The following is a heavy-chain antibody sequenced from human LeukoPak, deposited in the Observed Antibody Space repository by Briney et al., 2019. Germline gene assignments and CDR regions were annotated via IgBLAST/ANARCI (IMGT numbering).Heavy chain of an antibody. Sequence: ASVKVPFKASGCTFTSYNINWVRQATGQGLEWMGWMNPNSGNTGYAQKFQGRIIVSRNTSISTAYMELSSLTSEDTAIYYCARIAAAGNRRLNYWGQGTLVTVAS. V-gene: IGHV1-8*01. CDR1: GCTFTSYN. CDR2: MNPNSGNT. D-gene: IGHD6-13*01. J-gene: IGHJ4*02. CDR3: ARIAAAGNRRLNY.